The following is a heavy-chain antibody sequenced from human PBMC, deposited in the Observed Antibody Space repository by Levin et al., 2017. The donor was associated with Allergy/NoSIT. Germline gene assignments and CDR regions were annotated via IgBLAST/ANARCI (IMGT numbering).Heavy chain of an antibody. CDR3: AKEAPGGY. V-gene: IGHV3-30*18. J-gene: IGHJ4*02. D-gene: IGHD1-14*01. CDR2: ISKDGSNK. CDR1: GFTFSSYG. Sequence: GGSLRLSCAASGFTFSSYGMHWARQAPGKGLEWVAAISKDGSNKNYADSVKGRFTISRDNSKNTLYLQMNSLTAEDTAVYYCAKEAPGGYWGQGTLVTVSS.